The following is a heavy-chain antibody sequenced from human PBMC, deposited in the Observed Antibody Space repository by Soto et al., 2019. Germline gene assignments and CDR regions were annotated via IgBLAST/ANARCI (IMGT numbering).Heavy chain of an antibody. V-gene: IGHV2-5*02. J-gene: IGHJ4*02. CDR1: GFSLTTSGVG. CDR2: VYWDDDE. Sequence: QITLRESGPALVKPTQTLTLTCSFSGFSLTTSGVGVGWIRQPPGKALEWLALVYWDDDEHYSPSLRSRLTITKDTSKNQVVLTMTNMGPVDTATYYCAHMGVAGTLYCFDYWGQGTLVTVSS. CDR3: AHMGVAGTLYCFDY. D-gene: IGHD6-19*01.